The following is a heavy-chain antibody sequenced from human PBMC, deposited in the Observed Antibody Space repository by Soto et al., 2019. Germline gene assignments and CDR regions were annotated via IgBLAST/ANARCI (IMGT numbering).Heavy chain of an antibody. J-gene: IGHJ4*02. CDR1: GFTFSNYD. Sequence: GGSLRLSCAASGFTFSNYDMHWVRQAPGKGLEWVAVIWYDGSNKYYADSVKGRFTISRDNSKNTLYLQMNSLRAEDTAVYYCARASTDGYNFDYWGQGTLVTVSS. CDR3: ARASTDGYNFDY. V-gene: IGHV3-33*01. D-gene: IGHD5-12*01. CDR2: IWYDGSNK.